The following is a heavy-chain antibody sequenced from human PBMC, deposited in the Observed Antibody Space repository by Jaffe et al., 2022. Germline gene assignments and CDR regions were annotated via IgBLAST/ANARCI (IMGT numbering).Heavy chain of an antibody. CDR2: ISWNSGSI. V-gene: IGHV3-9*01. J-gene: IGHJ3*02. Sequence: EVQLVESGGGLVQPGRSLRLSCAASGFTFDDYAMHWVRQAPGKGLEWVSGISWNSGSIGYADSVKGRFTISRDNAKNSLYLQMNSLRAEDTALYYCAKSNTHLYGDYVRGAFDIWGQGTMVTVSS. D-gene: IGHD4-17*01. CDR3: AKSNTHLYGDYVRGAFDI. CDR1: GFTFDDYA.